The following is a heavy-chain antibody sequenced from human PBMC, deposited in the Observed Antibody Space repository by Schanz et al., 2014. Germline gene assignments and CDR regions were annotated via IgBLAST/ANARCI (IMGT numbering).Heavy chain of an antibody. CDR1: GGSISSYY. V-gene: IGHV4-59*01. Sequence: QVQLQESGPGLVKPSETLSLTCTVSGGSISSYYWSWIRQPPGKGLEWIGHRDSSGSTKYNPSLKSRVTISIDTSNNQISLRLRSVTEAVTAVYYCARDGLGADYWGQGTLVTVSA. CDR3: ARDGLGADY. CDR2: RDSSGST. J-gene: IGHJ4*02.